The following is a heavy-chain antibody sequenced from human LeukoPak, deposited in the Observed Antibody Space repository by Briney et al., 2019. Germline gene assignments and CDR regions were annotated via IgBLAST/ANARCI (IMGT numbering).Heavy chain of an antibody. D-gene: IGHD2-2*01. Sequence: SETLSLTCTVSGGSISSYYWSWIRQPPGKGLEWIGYIYYSGSTNYNPSLKSRVTISVDTSKNQFSLKLSSVTAADTAVYYCARVRAYQPTPHNYYYGMDVWGQGTTATVSS. CDR3: ARVRAYQPTPHNYYYGMDV. V-gene: IGHV4-59*01. CDR1: GGSISSYY. CDR2: IYYSGST. J-gene: IGHJ6*02.